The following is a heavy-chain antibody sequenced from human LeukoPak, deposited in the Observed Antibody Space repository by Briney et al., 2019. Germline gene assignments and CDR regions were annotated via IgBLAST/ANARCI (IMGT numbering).Heavy chain of an antibody. J-gene: IGHJ3*02. Sequence: SETLSLTCAVSGYSISSGYYWGWIRQPPGKGLEWIGSIYHSGSTYHNPSLKSRVTISVDTSKNQFSLKLSSVTAADTAVYYCARHRGSQADIVVVPAAIDAFDIWGQGTMVTVSS. CDR2: IYHSGST. D-gene: IGHD2-2*02. CDR3: ARHRGSQADIVVVPAAIDAFDI. V-gene: IGHV4-38-2*01. CDR1: GYSISSGYY.